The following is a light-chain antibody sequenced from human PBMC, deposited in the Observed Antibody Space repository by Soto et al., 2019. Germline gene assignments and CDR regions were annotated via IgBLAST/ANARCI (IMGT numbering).Light chain of an antibody. J-gene: IGKJ1*01. CDR2: GAS. Sequence: IVMTQSPATLSVSPGERATLSCRASQSVSSNLAWYQQKPGQAPRLLIYGASTRATGIPARFSGSGSGTEFTLTISSLQSEDFAVCYCQQYNNWPRTFGQGTKVDNK. CDR3: QQYNNWPRT. V-gene: IGKV3-15*01. CDR1: QSVSSN.